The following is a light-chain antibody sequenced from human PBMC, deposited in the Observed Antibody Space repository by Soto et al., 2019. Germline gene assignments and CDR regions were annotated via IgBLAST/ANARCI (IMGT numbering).Light chain of an antibody. CDR1: QTISTF. Sequence: DIQMTQSPSSLSASVGGRVTITCRASQTISTFLNWYQKRPGKAPRLLIYGASTLQSGVPSRFNGSGSGTEFTLTIGSLQLEDFAIYSCQQGFSYPWTFGQGTKVEIK. V-gene: IGKV1-39*01. CDR2: GAS. J-gene: IGKJ1*01. CDR3: QQGFSYPWT.